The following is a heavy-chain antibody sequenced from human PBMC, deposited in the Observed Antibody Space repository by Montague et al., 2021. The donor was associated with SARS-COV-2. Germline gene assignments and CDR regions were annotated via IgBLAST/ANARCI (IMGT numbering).Heavy chain of an antibody. CDR1: GGSISSSSYY. D-gene: IGHD3-22*01. Sequence: SETLSLTCTVSGGSISSSSYYWDWIRQPPGKGLEWIGSIYYSGSTYYNPSLKSRVTISVDTSKNQFSLKLSSVTAADTAVYYCASPTYYCDSSGSDAFGIWGQGTMVTVSS. V-gene: IGHV4-39*01. J-gene: IGHJ3*02. CDR2: IYYSGST. CDR3: ASPTYYCDSSGSDAFGI.